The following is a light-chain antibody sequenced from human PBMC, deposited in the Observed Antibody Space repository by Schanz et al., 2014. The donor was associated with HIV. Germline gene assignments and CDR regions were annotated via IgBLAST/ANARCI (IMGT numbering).Light chain of an antibody. CDR2: DVT. V-gene: IGLV2-14*03. J-gene: IGLJ3*02. CDR3: GSYSSGDSHWV. CDR1: SGDVGRYDY. Sequence: QSVLTQPASVFGSLGQSITISCTGTSGDVGRYDYVSWYQQHPGQAPKLLIYDVTYRPSGISNRFSGSKSGYTASLTISGLQAEDEADYHCGSYSSGDSHWVFGGGTKLTVL.